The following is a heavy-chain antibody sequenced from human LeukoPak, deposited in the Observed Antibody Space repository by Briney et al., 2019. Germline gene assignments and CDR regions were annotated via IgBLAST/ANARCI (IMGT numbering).Heavy chain of an antibody. CDR2: MNPNNGNT. Sequence: GASVMVSCKASGYTFTSYDINWVRQATGQGLEWMGWMNPNNGNTGYAQKFQGRVTMTRSTSISTAYMELSRLRSEDTAVYYCARLASSSWPLYYYYGMDVWGQGTTVTVSS. D-gene: IGHD6-13*01. J-gene: IGHJ6*02. CDR1: GYTFTSYD. CDR3: ARLASSSWPLYYYYGMDV. V-gene: IGHV1-8*01.